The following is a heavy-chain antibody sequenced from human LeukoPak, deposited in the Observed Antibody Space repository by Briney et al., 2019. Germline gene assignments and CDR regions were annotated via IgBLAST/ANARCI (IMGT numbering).Heavy chain of an antibody. V-gene: IGHV4-34*01. Sequence: SETLSLTCAVYGGSFSGYYWSWIRQPPGKGLEWIGEINHSGSTNYNPSLKSRVTISVDTSKNQFSLKLSSVTAADTAVYYCARYDSSGYYSYAFDIRGQGTMVTVSS. CDR3: ARYDSSGYYSYAFDI. J-gene: IGHJ3*02. CDR1: GGSFSGYY. CDR2: INHSGST. D-gene: IGHD3-22*01.